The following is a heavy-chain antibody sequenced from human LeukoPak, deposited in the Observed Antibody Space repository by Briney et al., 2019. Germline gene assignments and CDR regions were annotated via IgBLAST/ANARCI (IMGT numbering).Heavy chain of an antibody. Sequence: SETLSLTCTVSGGSNSSYYWSWIRQPAGKGLEWIGRIYSTGSTNYNPSLTSRVTMSVDTSKTQFSLRLRSVTAADTAVYYCARQIASAGTAGFDFWGQGALVTVSS. V-gene: IGHV4-4*07. J-gene: IGHJ4*02. CDR3: ARQIASAGTAGFDF. CDR1: GGSNSSYY. D-gene: IGHD6-13*01. CDR2: IYSTGST.